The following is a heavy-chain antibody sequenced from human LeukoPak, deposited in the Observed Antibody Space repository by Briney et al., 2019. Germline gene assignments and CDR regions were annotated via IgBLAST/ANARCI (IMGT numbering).Heavy chain of an antibody. J-gene: IGHJ4*02. D-gene: IGHD6-19*01. CDR3: AKDRENRGIAVAGSY. V-gene: IGHV3-30*18. CDR1: GFTLSSYG. CDR2: ISYDGSNK. Sequence: TGGSLRLSCGASGFTLSSYGIYWVRQAPGKGLEWVAVISYDGSNKYYADSVKGRFTISRDNSKNTLYLQMNSLRAEDTAVYYCAKDRENRGIAVAGSYWGQGTLVTVSS.